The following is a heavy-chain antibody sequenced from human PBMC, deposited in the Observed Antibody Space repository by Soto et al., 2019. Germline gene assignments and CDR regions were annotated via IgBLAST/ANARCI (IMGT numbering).Heavy chain of an antibody. D-gene: IGHD3-16*01. CDR2: IWYDGSNK. Sequence: PGGSLRLSCAASGFTFSSYGMHWVRQAPGKGLEWVAVIWYDGSNKYYADSVKGRFTISRDNSKNTLFLQMNSLRAEDTAVYYCALNYVVRRHGGAPHWVSMDVWGKGTTVTVSS. CDR3: ALNYVVRRHGGAPHWVSMDV. J-gene: IGHJ6*03. V-gene: IGHV3-33*01. CDR1: GFTFSSYG.